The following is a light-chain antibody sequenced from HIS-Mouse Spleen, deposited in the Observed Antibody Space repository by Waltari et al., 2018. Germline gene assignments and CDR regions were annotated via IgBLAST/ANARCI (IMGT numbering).Light chain of an antibody. CDR3: CSYAGSSTFEV. Sequence: QSALTQPAAVSGSPGQSITISCTGTSSDVGRYNLVSWYQQHPGKAPKLMIYGGSKRPSGVSNRFSGSKSGNTASLTISGLQAEDEADYYCCSYAGSSTFEVFGGGTKLTVL. CDR2: GGS. J-gene: IGLJ3*02. CDR1: SSDVGRYNL. V-gene: IGLV2-23*03.